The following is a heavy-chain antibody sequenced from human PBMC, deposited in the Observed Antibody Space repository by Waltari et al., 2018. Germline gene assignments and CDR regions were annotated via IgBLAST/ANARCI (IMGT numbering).Heavy chain of an antibody. D-gene: IGHD5-12*01. CDR3: VRNSGNPKYYFDN. V-gene: IGHV4-61*02. CDR2: IYTSGST. CDR1: GGSISSDTYY. J-gene: IGHJ4*02. Sequence: QVQLQESGPGLVQPSQTLSLTCTVPGGSISSDTYYWSWIRQPAGKGREWIGRIYTSGSTNYNPSLKSRVTVSVDTSKNQFSLNLNSVTAADTAVYYCVRNSGNPKYYFDNWGQGTLVTVSS.